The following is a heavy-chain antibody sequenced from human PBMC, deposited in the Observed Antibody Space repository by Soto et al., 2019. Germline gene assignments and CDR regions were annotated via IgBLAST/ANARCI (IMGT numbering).Heavy chain of an antibody. CDR3: ARDRGGYGVYDY. CDR2: IYHSGGT. CDR1: AGSISSGGYY. J-gene: IGHJ4*02. V-gene: IGHV4-31*03. D-gene: IGHD5-12*01. Sequence: QVLLQESGPGLVKPSQTLSLTCSVSAGSISSGGYYWNWIRQPPGKGLEWIGYIYHSGGTYSSPSLRSRVTISVDTSKNQFSLKLSSVTAADTAVYYCARDRGGYGVYDYWGQGTLVTVSS.